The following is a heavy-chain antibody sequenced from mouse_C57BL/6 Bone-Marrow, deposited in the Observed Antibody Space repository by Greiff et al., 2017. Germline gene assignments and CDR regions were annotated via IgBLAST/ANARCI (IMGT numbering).Heavy chain of an antibody. Sequence: VHLVESGPGLVAPSQSLSITCTVSGFSLTSYGVHWVRQPPGKGLEWLVVIWSDGSTTYNSALKSRLSISKDNSKSQVFLKMNSLQTDDTAMYYCARHRGLRRGAWFAYWGQGTLVTVSA. D-gene: IGHD2-4*01. J-gene: IGHJ3*01. CDR1: GFSLTSYG. CDR2: IWSDGST. V-gene: IGHV2-6-1*01. CDR3: ARHRGLRRGAWFAY.